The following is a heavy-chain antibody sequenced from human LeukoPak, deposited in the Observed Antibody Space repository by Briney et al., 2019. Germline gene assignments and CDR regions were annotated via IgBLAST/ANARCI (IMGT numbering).Heavy chain of an antibody. CDR2: IKEDRSET. CDR3: ARDGPRSGESSYDY. CDR1: GFTFSTFW. Sequence: GGTLRLSCAASGFTFSTFWMTWVRQAPGKGLERLANIKEDRSETYYVDSVKGRFTISRDNAKSSLYLQMNTLQFEDTAVYYCARDGPRSGESSYDYWGQGTLVTVSS. V-gene: IGHV3-7*05. J-gene: IGHJ4*02. D-gene: IGHD2-15*01.